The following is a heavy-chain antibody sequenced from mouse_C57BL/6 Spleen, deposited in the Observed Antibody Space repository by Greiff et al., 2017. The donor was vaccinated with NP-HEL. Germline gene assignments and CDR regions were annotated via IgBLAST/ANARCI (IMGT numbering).Heavy chain of an antibody. J-gene: IGHJ4*01. V-gene: IGHV1-80*01. CDR1: GYAFSSYW. D-gene: IGHD1-1*01. CDR3: ARDYDSSDAMDY. Sequence: QVQLKQSGAELVKPGASVKISCKASGYAFSSYWMNWVKQRPGKGLEWIGQIYPGDGDTNYNRKFKGKATMTADKSSSTAYMQLSSLTSEDSAVYFCARDYDSSDAMDYWGQGTSVTVSS. CDR2: IYPGDGDT.